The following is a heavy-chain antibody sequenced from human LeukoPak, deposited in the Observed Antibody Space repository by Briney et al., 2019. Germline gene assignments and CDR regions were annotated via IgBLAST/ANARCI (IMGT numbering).Heavy chain of an antibody. J-gene: IGHJ5*02. CDR1: GFTLSSYG. V-gene: IGHV3-23*01. CDR2: ISGSGDNT. D-gene: IGHD3-10*01. Sequence: PGGSLRLSCAAFGFTLSSYGMNWVRQAPGKGLEWVSFISGSGDNTAFADSVKGRFTISRDNSKNMLYLQMNSLRAEDTAVYFCAKGPWFGESWGQGTLVTVSS. CDR3: AKGPWFGES.